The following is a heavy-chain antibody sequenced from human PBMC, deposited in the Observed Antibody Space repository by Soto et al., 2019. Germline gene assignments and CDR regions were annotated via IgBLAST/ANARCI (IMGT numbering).Heavy chain of an antibody. D-gene: IGHD6-6*01. V-gene: IGHV6-1*01. CDR1: GDSVSGNSAA. Sequence: SQTLSLTCAISGDSVSGNSAAWNWIRQSPSRGLEWLGRTYYRSKWYNEYAVSVKSRIIVKPDTSKNQFSLQLSSVTPEDTAVYYCARASGYFDYWGQGTLVTVSS. J-gene: IGHJ4*02. CDR3: ARASGYFDY. CDR2: TYYRSKWYN.